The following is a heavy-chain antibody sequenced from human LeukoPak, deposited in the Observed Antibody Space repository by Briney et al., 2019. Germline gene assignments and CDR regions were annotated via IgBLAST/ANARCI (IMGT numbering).Heavy chain of an antibody. V-gene: IGHV1-69*11. CDR3: ARDRREKDSGYDYNYFDY. CDR1: GGTFSSYA. J-gene: IGHJ4*02. Sequence: SVKVSCKASGGTFSSYAISWVRQAPGQGLEWMGRIIPILGTANYAQKFQGRVTITADESTSTAYMELSSLRSEDTAVYYCARDRREKDSGYDYNYFDYWGQGTLVTVSS. D-gene: IGHD5-12*01. CDR2: IIPILGTA.